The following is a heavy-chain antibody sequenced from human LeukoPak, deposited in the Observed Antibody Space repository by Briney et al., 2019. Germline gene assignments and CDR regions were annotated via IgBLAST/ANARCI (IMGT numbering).Heavy chain of an antibody. D-gene: IGHD3-9*01. V-gene: IGHV4-39*07. J-gene: IGHJ5*02. CDR3: AREVILTGYYMFDP. CDR2: VYYSGTT. CDR1: GGSFSSSSFY. Sequence: SETLSLTCTVSGGSFSSSSFYWGWIRQPPGKGLEWIGYVYYSGTTYFNPSLKSRTTISVDTSKNQFSLKLSSVTAADTAVYYCAREVILTGYYMFDPWGQGTLVTVSS.